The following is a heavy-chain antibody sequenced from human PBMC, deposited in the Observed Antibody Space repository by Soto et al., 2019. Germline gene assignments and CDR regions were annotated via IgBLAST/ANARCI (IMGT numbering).Heavy chain of an antibody. Sequence: QVQLQESGPGLVKPSQTLSLTCTVSGGSITTGGYYWGWLRHLPGEGLEWIGHIFYTGTAYYNPSLRGRVTVSIDTSANQFSHHMYSVTAADTAMYYGARRLDETPETFFNGFDTWGQGILVTVSS. CDR1: GGSITTGGYY. CDR2: IFYTGTA. V-gene: IGHV4-31*03. J-gene: IGHJ5*02. D-gene: IGHD2-15*01. CDR3: ARRLDETPETFFNGFDT.